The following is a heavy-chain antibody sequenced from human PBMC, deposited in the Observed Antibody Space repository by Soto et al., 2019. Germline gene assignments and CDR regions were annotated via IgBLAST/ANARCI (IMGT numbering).Heavy chain of an antibody. CDR3: ARGSRNWKRVQLDWFDP. J-gene: IGHJ5*02. V-gene: IGHV3-30-3*01. CDR1: GFTFSSYA. D-gene: IGHD1-1*01. Sequence: GGSLRLSCAASGFTFSSYAMHWVRQAPGKGLEWVAVISYDGSNKYYADSVKGRFTISRDNSKNTLYLQMNSLRAEDTAVYYCARGSRNWKRVQLDWFDPWGQGTLVTVSS. CDR2: ISYDGSNK.